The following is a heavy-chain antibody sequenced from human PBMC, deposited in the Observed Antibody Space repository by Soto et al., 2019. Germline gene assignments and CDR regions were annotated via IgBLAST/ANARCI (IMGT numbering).Heavy chain of an antibody. CDR2: ISYDGSNK. D-gene: IGHD5-12*01. CDR1: GFTFSSYG. V-gene: IGHV3-30*18. CDR3: AKDPAQEEWLQLGYLDC. J-gene: IGHJ4*02. Sequence: GGSLRLSCAASGFTFSSYGMHWVRQAPGKGLEWVAVISYDGSNKYYADSVKGRFTISRDNSKNTLYLQMNSLRAEDTAVYYCAKDPAQEEWLQLGYLDCGGQGTLVTVSS.